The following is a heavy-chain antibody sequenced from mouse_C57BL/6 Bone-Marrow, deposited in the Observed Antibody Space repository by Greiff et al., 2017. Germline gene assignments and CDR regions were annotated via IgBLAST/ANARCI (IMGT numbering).Heavy chain of an antibody. CDR3: ARAGPLGRSFDY. Sequence: HVQLQQPGAELVKPGASVKMSCKASGYTFTSYWITWVKPRPGQGLEWLGDISPTSGRTNYNETFKSKAILTVDTSSNTAYMQLSSLTSEDSAVFYCARAGPLGRSFDYWGQGTTLTVSS. V-gene: IGHV1-55*01. CDR2: ISPTSGRT. J-gene: IGHJ2*01. D-gene: IGHD4-1*01. CDR1: GYTFTSYW.